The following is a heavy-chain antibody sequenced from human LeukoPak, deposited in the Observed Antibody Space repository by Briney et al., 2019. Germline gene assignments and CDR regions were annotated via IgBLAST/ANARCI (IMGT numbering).Heavy chain of an antibody. V-gene: IGHV1-69*06. CDR2: IIPIFGTA. CDR3: ASGDYDFWSGYPWTHDY. J-gene: IGHJ4*02. CDR1: GGTFSSYA. Sequence: GASVKVSCKASGGTFSSYAISWVRQAPGQGLEWMGGIIPIFGTANYAQKFQGRVTITADKSTSTAYMELSSLRSEDTAVYYCASGDYDFWSGYPWTHDYWGQGTLVTVSS. D-gene: IGHD3-3*01.